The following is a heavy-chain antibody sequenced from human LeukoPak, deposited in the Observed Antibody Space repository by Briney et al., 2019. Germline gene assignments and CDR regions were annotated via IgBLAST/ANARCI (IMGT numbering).Heavy chain of an antibody. V-gene: IGHV3-53*01. CDR1: GFTVSSNY. CDR2: IYSGGST. D-gene: IGHD2-2*01. Sequence: PGGSLRLSCAASGFTVSSNYMSWVRQAPGKGLEWVSVIYSGGSTYYADSVKGRFTISRDNSKNTLYLQMNSLRAEDTAVYYCARGGGVVVSSAMPFDPWGQGTLVTVSS. J-gene: IGHJ5*02. CDR3: ARGGGVVVSSAMPFDP.